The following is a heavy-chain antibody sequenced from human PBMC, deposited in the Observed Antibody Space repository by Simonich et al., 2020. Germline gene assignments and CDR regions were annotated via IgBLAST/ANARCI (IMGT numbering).Heavy chain of an antibody. Sequence: EVQLVESGGGLIQPGGSLRLSCAASGFTVRINYMSWVRQAPGKGREWVSVIYSGGSTYYADSVKGRFTISRDNSKNTLYLQINSLRAEDTAVYYCARWTATGYYFDYWGQGTLVTVSS. CDR2: IYSGGST. CDR3: ARWTATGYYFDY. J-gene: IGHJ4*02. V-gene: IGHV3-53*01. D-gene: IGHD1-1*01. CDR1: GFTVRINY.